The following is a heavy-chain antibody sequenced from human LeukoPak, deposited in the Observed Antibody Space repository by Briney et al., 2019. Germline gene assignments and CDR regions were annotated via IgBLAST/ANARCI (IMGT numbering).Heavy chain of an antibody. CDR2: LSYSGKT. D-gene: IGHD1-26*01. Sequence: SETLSLTCIISGGSISSSTYYWGWIRQPPGKGLEWIGTLSYSGKTYYNPSLKSRVTISIDTSKNQFSLKLTSATAADTAVYYCASMGATTIYYYMDVWGKGTTVTVSS. V-gene: IGHV4-39*07. CDR3: ASMGATTIYYYMDV. CDR1: GGSISSSTYY. J-gene: IGHJ6*03.